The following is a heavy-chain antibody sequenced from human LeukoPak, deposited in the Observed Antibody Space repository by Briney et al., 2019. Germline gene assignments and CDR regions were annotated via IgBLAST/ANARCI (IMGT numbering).Heavy chain of an antibody. J-gene: IGHJ4*02. D-gene: IGHD1-26*01. V-gene: IGHV4-61*02. CDR2: VSTTGST. Sequence: SETLSLTCTVSGGSISSGRYYWSWIRQPAGKGLEWIGRVSTTGSTNYNPSLKSRVTISLDTSKNQFSLKLTSVTAADTAVYYCVRVGATAFDYWGQGTLVTVSS. CDR1: GGSISSGRYY. CDR3: VRVGATAFDY.